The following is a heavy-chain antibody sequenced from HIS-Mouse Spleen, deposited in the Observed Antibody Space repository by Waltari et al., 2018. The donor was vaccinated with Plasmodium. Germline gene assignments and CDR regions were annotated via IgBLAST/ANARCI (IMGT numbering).Heavy chain of an antibody. CDR2: INHSGST. J-gene: IGHJ4*02. CDR1: GGSFSGYY. CDR3: ARNTVSYYFDY. Sequence: QVQLQQWGAGLLKPSETLSLTCAVYGGSFSGYYWSWIRQPPGKGLEWIGKINHSGSTNYNPSLKSGVTISVDTSKNQFSLKLSSVTAADTAVYYCARNTVSYYFDYWGQGTLVTVSS. D-gene: IGHD4-17*01. V-gene: IGHV4-34*01.